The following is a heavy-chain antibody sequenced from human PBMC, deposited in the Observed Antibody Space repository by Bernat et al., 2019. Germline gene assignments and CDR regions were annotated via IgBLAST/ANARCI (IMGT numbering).Heavy chain of an antibody. Sequence: EVQLLESGRGLVQPGGSLRLSCAASGFTFSSYAMSWVRQAPGKGLEWVSAISGSGGSTYYADSVKGRFTISRDNSKNTLYLQMNSLRAEDTAVYYCAKVSDIVVVVAAIGWFDPWGQGTLVTVSS. J-gene: IGHJ5*02. D-gene: IGHD2-15*01. CDR3: AKVSDIVVVVAAIGWFDP. CDR2: ISGSGGST. CDR1: GFTFSSYA. V-gene: IGHV3-23*01.